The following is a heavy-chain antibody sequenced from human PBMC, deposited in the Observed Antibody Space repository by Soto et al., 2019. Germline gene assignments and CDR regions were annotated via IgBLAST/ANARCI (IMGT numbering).Heavy chain of an antibody. D-gene: IGHD3-9*01. V-gene: IGHV5-51*01. J-gene: IGHJ3*02. CDR2: IYPGDSDT. Sequence: GESLKISCKGSGYSFTSYWIGWVRQMPGKGLEWMGIIYPGDSDTRYSPSFQGQVTISADKSISTAYLQWSSLKASETAMYYCARRFNDILTGYYDAFDIWGQGTMVTVSS. CDR3: ARRFNDILTGYYDAFDI. CDR1: GYSFTSYW.